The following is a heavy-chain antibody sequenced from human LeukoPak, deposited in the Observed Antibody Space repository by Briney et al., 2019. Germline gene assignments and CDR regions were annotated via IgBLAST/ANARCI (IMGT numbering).Heavy chain of an antibody. J-gene: IGHJ5*02. V-gene: IGHV4-59*01. CDR3: AREESHNWFDP. D-gene: IGHD3-10*01. CDR1: GGSISSYY. CDR2: IYYSGST. Sequence: SETLSLTCTVSGGSISSYYWSWIRQPPGKGLEWIGYIYYSGSTNYNPSLKSRVTISVDTSKNQFSLKLSSVTAADTAVHYCAREESHNWFDPWGQGTLVTVSS.